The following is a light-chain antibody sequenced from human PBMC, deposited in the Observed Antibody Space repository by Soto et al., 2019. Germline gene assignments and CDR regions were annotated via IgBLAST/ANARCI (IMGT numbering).Light chain of an antibody. J-gene: IGKJ1*01. CDR2: YAS. V-gene: IGKV1-27*01. CDR3: LKDTKDAPGT. CDR1: QDISQY. Sequence: DIQMTQSPSSLSASVGDRVTLTCRASQDISQYLAWYQQRPGKVPKLLIYYASTLQSGVPSRFSGSGSGTEFTLTISSLQPEDVATYYYLKDTKDAPGTFGQGTKVEI.